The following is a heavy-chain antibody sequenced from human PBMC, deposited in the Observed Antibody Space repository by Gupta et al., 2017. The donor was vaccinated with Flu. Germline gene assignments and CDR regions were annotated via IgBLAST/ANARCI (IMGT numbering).Heavy chain of an antibody. Sequence: QVQLQQSGPGLVKPSQTLSLTCAISGDSVSSNGAGWNWIRQSPSRGLEWLGRTYYKSKWYNDYAVSVKSRLSINADTPNNQFSLHLNSVTPDDTAVYYCARGTPYSGYHWPPPYYFDSWGQGTLVTVSS. V-gene: IGHV6-1*01. CDR2: TYYKSKWYN. D-gene: IGHD5-12*01. CDR3: ARGTPYSGYHWPPPYYFDS. J-gene: IGHJ4*02. CDR1: GDSVSSNGAG.